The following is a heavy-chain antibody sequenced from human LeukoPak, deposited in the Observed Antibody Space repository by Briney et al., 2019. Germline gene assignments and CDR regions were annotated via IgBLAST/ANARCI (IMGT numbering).Heavy chain of an antibody. V-gene: IGHV1-8*01. CDR3: ARGPDRLRYFDWLLF. CDR2: MNPNSGNT. J-gene: IGHJ4*02. CDR1: GYTFTSYD. D-gene: IGHD3-9*01. Sequence: ASVKVSCKASGYTFTSYDINWVRQATGQGLEWMGWMNPNSGNTGYAQKFQGRVTMTRNTSISTAYMELSSLRSEDTAVYYCARGPDRLRYFDWLLFWGRGTLVTVSS.